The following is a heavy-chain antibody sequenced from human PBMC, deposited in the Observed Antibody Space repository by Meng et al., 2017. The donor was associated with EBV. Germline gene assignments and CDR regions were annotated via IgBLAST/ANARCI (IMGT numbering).Heavy chain of an antibody. CDR3: ASESGRGYTPDY. Sequence: QVQLVQSAAEVKKPAPSVKVSGKTSGGPFRNYAISWVRQAPGQGLEWLGGFLPTLGAPNYAQKFHGRVSITADESTSTHYMDLSSLRSEDTAVYYCASESGRGYTPDYWGQGTLVTVSS. D-gene: IGHD3-10*01. V-gene: IGHV1-69*01. J-gene: IGHJ4*02. CDR2: FLPTLGAP. CDR1: GGPFRNYA.